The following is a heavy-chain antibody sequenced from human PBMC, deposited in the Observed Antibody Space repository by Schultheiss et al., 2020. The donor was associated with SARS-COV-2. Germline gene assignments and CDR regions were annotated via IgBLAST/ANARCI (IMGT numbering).Heavy chain of an antibody. V-gene: IGHV4-39*07. CDR1: GGSISSSSYY. D-gene: IGHD3-3*01. Sequence: SETLSFTCTVSGGSISSSSYYWGWIRQPPGKGLEWIGSIYHSGSTNYNPSLKSRVTISVDKSKNQFSLKLSSVTAADTAVYYCARGRNNVLRFLEWRPSPSYYFDYWGQGTLVTVSS. J-gene: IGHJ4*02. CDR2: IYHSGST. CDR3: ARGRNNVLRFLEWRPSPSYYFDY.